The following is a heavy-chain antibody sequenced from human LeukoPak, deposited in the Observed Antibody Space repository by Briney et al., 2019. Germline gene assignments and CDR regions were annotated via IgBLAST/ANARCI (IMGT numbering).Heavy chain of an antibody. CDR1: GYTFTKYY. CDR2: INPSGGST. Sequence: ASVKLSFKASGYTFTKYYIHWVRQAPGQGLKWMGVINPSGGSTSYAQKFQGRVTMTRDTSTSTVYMELSSLRSEDTAVYYCARSGSSGWYHFDLWGRGTLVTVSS. V-gene: IGHV1-46*01. CDR3: ARSGSSGWYHFDL. J-gene: IGHJ2*01. D-gene: IGHD6-19*01.